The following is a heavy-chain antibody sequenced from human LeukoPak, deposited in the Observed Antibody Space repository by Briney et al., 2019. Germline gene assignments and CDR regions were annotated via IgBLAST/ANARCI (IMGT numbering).Heavy chain of an antibody. CDR3: ARARYSSGSLGY. D-gene: IGHD6-19*01. CDR2: ISYDGSNK. J-gene: IGHJ4*02. Sequence: GRSLRLSCAASGFTFSSYAMHWVRQAPGKGLEWVAVISYDGSNKYYADSVKGRFTISRDNSKNTVYLQMNSLRAEDTAMYYCARARYSSGSLGYWGQGTLVTVSS. V-gene: IGHV3-30*14. CDR1: GFTFSSYA.